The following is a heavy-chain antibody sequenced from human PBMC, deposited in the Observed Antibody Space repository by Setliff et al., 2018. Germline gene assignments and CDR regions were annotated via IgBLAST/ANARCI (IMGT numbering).Heavy chain of an antibody. D-gene: IGHD2-21*01. CDR1: GYAFTTYY. V-gene: IGHV1-46*01. Sequence: GASVKVSCKASGYAFTTYYMHWVRQAPGQGLEWIGVINPSDGSTTYAQKFQGRVTMTRDTSTNTVYMQLSSLRSEDTAIYFCASFLSNFSRPFDYWGQGSLVTVSS. CDR2: INPSDGST. J-gene: IGHJ4*02. CDR3: ASFLSNFSRPFDY.